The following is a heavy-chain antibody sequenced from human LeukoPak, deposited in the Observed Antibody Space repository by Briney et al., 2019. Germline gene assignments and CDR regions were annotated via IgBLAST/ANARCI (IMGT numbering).Heavy chain of an antibody. CDR3: ARDNSYGAFDI. CDR1: GVSFSSYW. V-gene: IGHV3-74*01. J-gene: IGHJ3*02. Sequence: GWSLRLSCAASGVSFSSYWMHWVRQAPGKGLVWVSRINSDGNSSTYADSVKGRFTISRDNAKNTLYLQMNSLRAEDSAMYYCARDNSYGAFDIWGQGTMVTVSS. CDR2: INSDGNSS. D-gene: IGHD5-18*01.